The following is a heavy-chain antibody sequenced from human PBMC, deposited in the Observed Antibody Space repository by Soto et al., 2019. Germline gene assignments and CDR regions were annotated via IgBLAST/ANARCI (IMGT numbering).Heavy chain of an antibody. J-gene: IGHJ4*02. D-gene: IGHD1-26*01. CDR2: ISAYNGNT. V-gene: IGHV1-18*01. CDR3: ASDRGSYALDS. Sequence: QVQLVQSGAEVKKPGASVKVSCKASGYTFTSYGISWVRQAPGQGLEWMGWISAYNGNTNYAQKLQGRVTMTTDTSPSTAYMELRSLSSDDTAVCSCASDRGSYALDSWGQGTLVTVSS. CDR1: GYTFTSYG.